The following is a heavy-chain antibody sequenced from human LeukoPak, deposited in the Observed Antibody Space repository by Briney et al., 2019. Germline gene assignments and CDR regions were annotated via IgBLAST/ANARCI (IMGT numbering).Heavy chain of an antibody. V-gene: IGHV3-23*01. J-gene: IGHJ6*02. CDR3: ARGGAYYYYGMDV. CDR2: IYENGGTT. Sequence: GGSLRLSCVGSGFTFRSHAMSWARQAPEKGLEFVSGIYENGGTTYYADSVKGRFSISRDNSKNTLYLQMNSLRAEDTAVYYCARGGAYYYYGMDVWGQGATVTVSS. CDR1: GFTFRSHA. D-gene: IGHD1-26*01.